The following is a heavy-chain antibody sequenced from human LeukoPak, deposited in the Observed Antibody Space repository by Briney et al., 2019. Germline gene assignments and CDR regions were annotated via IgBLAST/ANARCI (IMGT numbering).Heavy chain of an antibody. CDR3: ARDHDYGDYEGPFDY. V-gene: IGHV1-2*02. D-gene: IGHD4-17*01. CDR2: INPNSGGT. J-gene: IGHJ4*02. CDR1: GYTFTGYY. Sequence: GASVKVSCKASGYTFTGYYMHWVRQAPGQGLEWMGWINPNSGGTNYAQKFQGRVTMTRDTSISTAYMELSRLRSDDTAVYYCARDHDYGDYEGPFDYWGQGTLVTVSS.